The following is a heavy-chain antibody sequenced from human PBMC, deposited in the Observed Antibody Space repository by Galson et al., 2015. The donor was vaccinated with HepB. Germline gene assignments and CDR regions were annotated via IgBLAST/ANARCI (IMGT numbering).Heavy chain of an antibody. CDR2: INPSGGST. CDR3: ARGINMYSSSWNPFDY. D-gene: IGHD6-13*01. Sequence: SVKVSCKASGYTFTSYYMHWVRQAPGQGLEWMGIINPSGGSTSYAQKFQGRVTMTRDTSTSTVYMELSSLRSEDTAVYYCARGINMYSSSWNPFDYWGQGTLVTVSS. CDR1: GYTFTSYY. J-gene: IGHJ4*02. V-gene: IGHV1-46*03.